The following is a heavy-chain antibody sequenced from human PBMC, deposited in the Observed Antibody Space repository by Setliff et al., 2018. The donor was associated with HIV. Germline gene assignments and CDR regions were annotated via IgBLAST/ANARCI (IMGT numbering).Heavy chain of an antibody. CDR1: GGSISSYY. CDR3: ARGLSFYDPGGFDY. V-gene: IGHV4-4*09. J-gene: IGHJ4*02. D-gene: IGHD3-22*01. CDR2: IYTSGST. Sequence: SETLSLTCTVSGGSISSYYWSWIRQPPGKGLEWIGYIYTSGSTNYNPSLKSRVTISVDTSKNQFSLKLSSVTAADTAVYYFARGLSFYDPGGFDYWGQGTLVTVSS.